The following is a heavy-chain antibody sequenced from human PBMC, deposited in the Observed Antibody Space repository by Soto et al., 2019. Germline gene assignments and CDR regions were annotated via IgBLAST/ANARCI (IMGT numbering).Heavy chain of an antibody. CDR3: ARYSSNWFQTEGMDV. D-gene: IGHD6-13*01. CDR2: IYYSERTSYNSGST. Sequence: SETLSLTCTVSGDSMTSSSYYWGWIRQPPGKGLEWIGSIYYSERTSYNSGSTYYNPSLKSRVTMSVDTSKKQFSLKLTSVTAADTAVYYCARYSSNWFQTEGMDVWGQGTTVTVSS. J-gene: IGHJ6*02. CDR1: GDSMTSSSYY. V-gene: IGHV4-39*07.